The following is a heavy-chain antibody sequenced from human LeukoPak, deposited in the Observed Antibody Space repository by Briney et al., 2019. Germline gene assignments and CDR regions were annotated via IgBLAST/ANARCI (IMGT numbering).Heavy chain of an antibody. V-gene: IGHV1-2*02. CDR2: INPNSGGT. J-gene: IGHJ3*02. Sequence: GASVKVSCKASGYTFTGYYMHWVRQAPGQGLEWMGWINPNSGGTNYAQKFQGRVTMTTDTSMSTAYMELSRLTSDDTTIYYCATTLHIVVVTWHAFDIWGQGTMVTVSS. D-gene: IGHD2-21*02. CDR1: GYTFTGYY. CDR3: ATTLHIVVVTWHAFDI.